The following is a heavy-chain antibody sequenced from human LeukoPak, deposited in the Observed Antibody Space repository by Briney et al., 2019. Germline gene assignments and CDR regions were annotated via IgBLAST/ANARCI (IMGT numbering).Heavy chain of an antibody. CDR3: ATPYCSGISCLDVFNM. Sequence: PSQTLSLTCNVSGVSVSDGRYYWTWIRQLPGKGLEWIGYKYYSGSAKYNPSLKSRLTIAIDTSKNQFSPQLTSVTAADTATYYCATPYCSGISCLDVFNMWGQGTRVTVSS. CDR2: KYYSGSA. V-gene: IGHV4-31*03. CDR1: GVSVSDGRYY. J-gene: IGHJ3*02. D-gene: IGHD2-2*01.